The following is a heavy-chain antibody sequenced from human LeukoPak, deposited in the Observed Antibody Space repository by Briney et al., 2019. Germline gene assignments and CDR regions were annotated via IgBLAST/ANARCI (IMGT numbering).Heavy chain of an antibody. CDR2: IIPILGTA. CDR3: ARSARDYYYYYMDV. V-gene: IGHV1-69*05. J-gene: IGHJ6*03. Sequence: SVKVSCKASGGTFSSYAISWVRQAPGQGLEWMGGIIPILGTASYAQKFQGRVTITTDESTSTAYMELSSLRSEDTAVYYCARSARDYYYYYMDVWGKGTTVTVSS. CDR1: GGTFSSYA.